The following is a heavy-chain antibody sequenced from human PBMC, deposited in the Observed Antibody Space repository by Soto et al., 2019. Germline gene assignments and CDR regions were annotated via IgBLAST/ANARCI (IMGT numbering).Heavy chain of an antibody. CDR3: ARYGTDYYGSGSYWDY. D-gene: IGHD3-10*01. Sequence: QVQLVQSGAEVKKPGASVMVSCKASGYTFTSYGISWVRQAPGQGLEWMGWISAYNDNTNYAQKFQGRVSMTTDTSKTTAYMALRRLRSDDTAVYYCARYGTDYYGSGSYWDYWGQGTLVTVSS. V-gene: IGHV1-18*01. CDR2: ISAYNDNT. J-gene: IGHJ4*02. CDR1: GYTFTSYG.